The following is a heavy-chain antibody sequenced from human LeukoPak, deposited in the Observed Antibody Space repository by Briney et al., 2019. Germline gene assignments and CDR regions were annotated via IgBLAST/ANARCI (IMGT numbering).Heavy chain of an antibody. V-gene: IGHV1-69*05. Sequence: SVKVSCKASGGTFSSYAISWVRQAPGQGLEWMGGIIPIFGTANYAQKFQGRVTITTDESTSTAYMELSSLRSEDTAVYYCARGYDFWSGYWYYWGQGTLVTVSA. CDR2: IIPIFGTA. CDR1: GGTFSSYA. D-gene: IGHD3-3*01. J-gene: IGHJ4*02. CDR3: ARGYDFWSGYWYY.